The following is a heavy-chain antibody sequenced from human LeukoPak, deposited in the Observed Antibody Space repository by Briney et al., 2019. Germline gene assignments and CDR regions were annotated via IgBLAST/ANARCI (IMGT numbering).Heavy chain of an antibody. CDR1: GGSISSGDYY. D-gene: IGHD6-19*01. J-gene: IGHJ2*01. Sequence: SETLSLTCTVSGGSISSGDYYWSWIRQPPGKGLEWIGYIYYSGTTFYNPSLKSRLTISVDTSKNQFSLKLSSVTAADTAVYYCARQDLRSSGWTAWWYFDLWGRGTLVTVSS. CDR3: ARQDLRSSGWTAWWYFDL. CDR2: IYYSGTT. V-gene: IGHV4-30-4*08.